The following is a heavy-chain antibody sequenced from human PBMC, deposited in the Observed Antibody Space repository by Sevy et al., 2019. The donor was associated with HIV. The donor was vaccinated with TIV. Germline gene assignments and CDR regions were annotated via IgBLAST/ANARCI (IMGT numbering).Heavy chain of an antibody. J-gene: IGHJ5*02. CDR2: IYKKGNT. CDR1: GASISSGNYY. V-gene: IGHV4-31*03. Sequence: SETLSLTCTVSGASISSGNYYWTWIRQHPGRGLEWIGYIYKKGNTYSNPSLKSRVTISLDTSKNQFSLKLNSVTVAETAIYYCARGSYSYDSSDDWFDPWGQGTLVTVSS. D-gene: IGHD3-22*01. CDR3: ARGSYSYDSSDDWFDP.